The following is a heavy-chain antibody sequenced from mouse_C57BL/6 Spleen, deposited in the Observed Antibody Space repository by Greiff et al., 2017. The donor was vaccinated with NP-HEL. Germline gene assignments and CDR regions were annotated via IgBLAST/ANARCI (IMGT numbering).Heavy chain of an antibody. J-gene: IGHJ2*01. CDR2: IDPNSGGT. CDR3: ARTTYICYDFDFDY. CDR1: GYTFTSYW. D-gene: IGHD2-4*01. V-gene: IGHV1-72*01. Sequence: QVQLQQPGAELVKPGASVKLSCKASGYTFTSYWMHWVKQRPGRGLEWIGRIDPNSGGTKYNENFKSKATLTVDKPSSTAYMHLSSLTSEDSAIDYCARTTYICYDFDFDYWGQGTTLTVSS.